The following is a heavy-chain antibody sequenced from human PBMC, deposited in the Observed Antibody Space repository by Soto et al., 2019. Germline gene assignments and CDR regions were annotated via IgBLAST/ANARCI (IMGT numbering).Heavy chain of an antibody. V-gene: IGHV4-61*01. Sequence: SETLSLTCSVSGGSVRSGNHFWNWIRQPPGRGLEWLGYMYYTGVTNYNPSLKSRVSMSVDTSKDQLSLNLTSLTAADTAVYYCARGGEPLGYYGLDVWGQVTKVTVYS. CDR3: ARGGEPLGYYGLDV. CDR1: GGSVRSGNHF. J-gene: IGHJ6*02. CDR2: MYYTGVT. D-gene: IGHD3-3*01.